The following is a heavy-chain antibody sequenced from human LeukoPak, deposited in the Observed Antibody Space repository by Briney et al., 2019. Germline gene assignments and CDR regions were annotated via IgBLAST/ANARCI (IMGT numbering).Heavy chain of an antibody. V-gene: IGHV4-59*01. CDR3: ARSRYFDTREYSMDV. CDR2: IYYSGST. CDR1: GGSISSYY. Sequence: PSETLSLTCTVSGGSISSYYWSWIRQPPGKGLEWIGYIYYSGSTNYNPSLKSRVTISVDTSKNQFSLKLSSVTAADTAVYYCARSRYFDTREYSMDVWGQGTTVTVSS. J-gene: IGHJ6*02. D-gene: IGHD3-9*01.